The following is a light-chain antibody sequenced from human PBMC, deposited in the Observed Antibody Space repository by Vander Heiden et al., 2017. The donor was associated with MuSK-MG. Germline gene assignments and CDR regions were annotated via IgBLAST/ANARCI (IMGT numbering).Light chain of an antibody. V-gene: IGLV1-51*02. CDR1: SSNIGNNY. Sequence: QSLLTPPPSVSAPPGKKVTISCSGSSSNIGNNYVSWYQQLPGTAPKLLIYENNKRPSGIPDRFSGSKSGTSATLGITGLQTGDEADYYCGTWDSSLSAYVFGTGTKVTVL. J-gene: IGLJ1*01. CDR3: GTWDSSLSAYV. CDR2: ENN.